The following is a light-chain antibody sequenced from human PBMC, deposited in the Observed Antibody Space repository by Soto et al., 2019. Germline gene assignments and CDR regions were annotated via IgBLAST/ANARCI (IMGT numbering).Light chain of an antibody. V-gene: IGLV1-36*01. Sequence: QSVLTQPPSLSEAPRQRVTISCSGSSSNIGNNAVNWYQQLPGKAPKLLIYDDDLLPSGVSDRFSGSKSGTSASLAISGLQSDDEADYYCEAWDDSLNGWVFGGGNKLTV. CDR2: DDD. CDR1: SSNIGNNA. CDR3: EAWDDSLNGWV. J-gene: IGLJ3*02.